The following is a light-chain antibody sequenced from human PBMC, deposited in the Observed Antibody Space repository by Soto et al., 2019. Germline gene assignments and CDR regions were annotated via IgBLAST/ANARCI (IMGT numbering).Light chain of an antibody. V-gene: IGKV3-20*01. CDR3: QQYGSTSWT. CDR2: GAS. Sequence: EIVLTQSPGTLSLSPGERATLSCRASQSVSSSYLAWSQQKPGQAPRLLIYGASSRATGIPDRLSGSVSGTDFTLTISRLEPEDFAVYYCQQYGSTSWTVGQGTKVDSK. CDR1: QSVSSSY. J-gene: IGKJ1*01.